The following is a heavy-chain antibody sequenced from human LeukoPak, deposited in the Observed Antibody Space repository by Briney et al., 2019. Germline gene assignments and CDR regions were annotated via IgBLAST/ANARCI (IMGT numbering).Heavy chain of an antibody. Sequence: GGSLRLSCGASGFTFSSYEMNWVRQAPEKGLEWISYISSGGTTIHYADSVRGRFTIFRDDAENSLYLQMNSLRAEDTALYHCVRDRTVGVPGTLYFDFWGRGTLVTVSS. V-gene: IGHV3-48*03. CDR2: ISSGGTTI. J-gene: IGHJ4*02. D-gene: IGHD2-2*01. CDR3: VRDRTVGVPGTLYFDF. CDR1: GFTFSSYE.